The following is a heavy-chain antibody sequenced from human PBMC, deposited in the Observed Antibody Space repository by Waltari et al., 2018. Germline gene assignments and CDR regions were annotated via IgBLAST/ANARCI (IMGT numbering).Heavy chain of an antibody. CDR1: GGSISSYY. V-gene: IGHV4-4*07. Sequence: QVQLQESGPGLVKPSETLSLTCTVSGGSISSYYWSWIRQPAGKGLEWIGRIYTSGSTNYNPSLKSRVTISVDKSKNQFSLKLSSVTAADTAVYYCASTGVHDYGDYYYFDYWGQGTLVTVSS. J-gene: IGHJ4*02. D-gene: IGHD4-17*01. CDR3: ASTGVHDYGDYYYFDY. CDR2: IYTSGST.